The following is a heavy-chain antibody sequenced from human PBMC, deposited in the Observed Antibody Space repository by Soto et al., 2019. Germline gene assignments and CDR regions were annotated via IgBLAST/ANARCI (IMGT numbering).Heavy chain of an antibody. Sequence: ITLKGSGPTLVNPTQTLTLTCTLSGISLSTSGVGLGWIRQTPGKALEWLAHIYWNDDKHYSPSLKSRLTTTKDTTKTQAVLTMTNMDPMDTATYCWARGLESLAVVAFDFWGQGAVVTVSS. CDR1: GISLSTSGVG. D-gene: IGHD1-1*01. V-gene: IGHV2-5*01. CDR3: ARGLESLAVVAFDF. J-gene: IGHJ3*01. CDR2: IYWNDDK.